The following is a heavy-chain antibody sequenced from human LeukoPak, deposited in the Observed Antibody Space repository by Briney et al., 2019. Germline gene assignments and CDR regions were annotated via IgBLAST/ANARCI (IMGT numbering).Heavy chain of an antibody. CDR3: ARSRSYYDSSGYYYFDY. CDR1: GYTFTSYY. Sequence: ASVQVSCKASGYTFTSYYMHLVRQAPGQGLEWIGWINPNSGGTNYAQKFQGRVTMTRDTSISTAYMELSRLRSDDTAVYYCARSRSYYDSSGYYYFDYWGQGTLVTVSS. J-gene: IGHJ4*02. CDR2: INPNSGGT. V-gene: IGHV1-2*02. D-gene: IGHD3-22*01.